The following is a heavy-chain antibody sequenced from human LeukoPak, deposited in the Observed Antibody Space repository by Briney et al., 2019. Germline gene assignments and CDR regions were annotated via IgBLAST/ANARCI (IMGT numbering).Heavy chain of an antibody. CDR2: FDPEDVGET. V-gene: IGHV1-24*01. Sequence: GASVKLSCKVAGDTLTELSIHWVRQAPGKGLEWMGGFDPEDVGETIYAQKFEGRVTMTEDTSTDTSYMELSSLIFDDTAVYYCARDSNWGLFDYWGQGALVTVSS. CDR3: ARDSNWGLFDY. J-gene: IGHJ4*02. CDR1: GDTLTELS. D-gene: IGHD7-27*01.